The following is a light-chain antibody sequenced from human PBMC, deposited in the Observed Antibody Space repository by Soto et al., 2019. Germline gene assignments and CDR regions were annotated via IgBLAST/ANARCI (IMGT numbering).Light chain of an antibody. CDR2: LGD. CDR3: AAWDDNLNAYD. CDR1: TSNIGTFY. Sequence: QSVLTQPPSASSTPGQTVTISCSGSTSNIGTFYVYWYQHLPGTAPKLLIYLGDQRASGVSDRFSGSKSGTSASLAINGLRSDDEADYYCAAWDDNLNAYDFGSGTKVTVL. J-gene: IGLJ1*01. V-gene: IGLV1-47*02.